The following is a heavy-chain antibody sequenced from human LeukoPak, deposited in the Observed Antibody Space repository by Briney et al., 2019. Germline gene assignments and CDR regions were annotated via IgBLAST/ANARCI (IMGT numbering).Heavy chain of an antibody. V-gene: IGHV3-21*01. J-gene: IGHJ4*02. D-gene: IGHD5-24*01. CDR2: ISSSSSYI. Sequence: GGSLRHSCAASGFTFSSYSMNWVRQAPGKGLEWVSSISSSSSYIYYADSVKGRFTISRDNAKNSLYLQMNSLRAEDTAVYYCARNSRDGYTGFDYWGQGTLVTVSS. CDR3: ARNSRDGYTGFDY. CDR1: GFTFSSYS.